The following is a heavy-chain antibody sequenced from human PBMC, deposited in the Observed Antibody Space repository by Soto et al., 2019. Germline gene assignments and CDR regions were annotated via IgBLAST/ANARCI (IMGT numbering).Heavy chain of an antibody. J-gene: IGHJ4*02. Sequence: PGGSLRLSCAASGFTFSSYWMSWVRQAPGKGLEWVANIKQDGSEKYYVDSVKGRFTISRDNAKNSLYLQMNSLRAEDTAVYYCARDLRTCSSTSCYSLFYFDYWGQGTLVTVSS. CDR2: IKQDGSEK. CDR1: GFTFSSYW. CDR3: ARDLRTCSSTSCYSLFYFDY. V-gene: IGHV3-7*01. D-gene: IGHD2-2*02.